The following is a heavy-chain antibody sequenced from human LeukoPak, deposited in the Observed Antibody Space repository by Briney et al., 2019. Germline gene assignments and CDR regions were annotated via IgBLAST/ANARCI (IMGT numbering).Heavy chain of an antibody. CDR3: ARVAGVGRFGDRPFDY. J-gene: IGHJ4*02. Sequence: SETLFLTCSVSGASISSSRFYWGWIRQPPGKGLEWIGSIHHSGTTYYNQSLKSRVTISVDTSKNQFSLKLSSVTAADTAVYYCARVAGVGRFGDRPFDYWGQGTLVTVSS. CDR2: IHHSGTT. V-gene: IGHV4-39*07. D-gene: IGHD3-10*01. CDR1: GASISSSRFY.